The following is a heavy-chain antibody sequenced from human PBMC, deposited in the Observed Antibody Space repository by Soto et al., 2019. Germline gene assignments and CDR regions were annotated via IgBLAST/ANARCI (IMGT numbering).Heavy chain of an antibody. CDR2: ISGSGGST. CDR1: GFTFSSYA. J-gene: IGHJ6*02. CDR3: AKDPHYDFWSGWSYYYGMDV. V-gene: IGHV3-23*01. D-gene: IGHD3-3*01. Sequence: PGGSLRLSCAASGFTFSSYAMSWVRQAPGKGLEWVSAISGSGGSTYYADSVKGRFTISRDNSKNTLYLQMNSLRAEDTAVYYCAKDPHYDFWSGWSYYYGMDVWGQGTTVTVSS.